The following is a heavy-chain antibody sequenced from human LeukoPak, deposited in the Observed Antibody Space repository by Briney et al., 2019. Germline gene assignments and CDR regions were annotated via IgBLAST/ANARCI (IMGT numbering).Heavy chain of an antibody. V-gene: IGHV1-69*13. CDR2: IIPIFGTA. D-gene: IGHD1-26*01. CDR1: GGTFSSYA. Sequence: ASVKVSRKASGGTFSSYAISWVRQAPGQGLEWMGGIIPIFGTANYAQKFQGRVTITADESTSTAYMELSSLGSEDTAVYYCARSLSGSYSGAFDIWGQGTMVTVSS. J-gene: IGHJ3*02. CDR3: ARSLSGSYSGAFDI.